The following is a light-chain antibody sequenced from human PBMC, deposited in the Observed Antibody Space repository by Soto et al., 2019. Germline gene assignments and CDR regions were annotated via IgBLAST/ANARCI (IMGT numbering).Light chain of an antibody. J-gene: IGKJ1*01. CDR3: QHYDRPPPT. V-gene: IGKV3-20*01. CDR2: GTS. CDR1: QRVSNNY. Sequence: ELVLTQSPGTLSWSPGDIATISCRASQRVSNNYLACYQQKPGQAPRLLIYGTSSRATGIPDRLIGSGSGTDVTLTISRLDPYDFAVFFCQHYDRPPPTCGQGTKVEVK.